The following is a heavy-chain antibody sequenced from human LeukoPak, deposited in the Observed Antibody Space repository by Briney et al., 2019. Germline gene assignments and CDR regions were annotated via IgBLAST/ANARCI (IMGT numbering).Heavy chain of an antibody. D-gene: IGHD3-3*01. J-gene: IGHJ4*02. V-gene: IGHV4-59*01. CDR2: IYYSGST. CDR1: GGSISSYY. CDR3: AGERNYDFWSGHAFDY. Sequence: PSETLSLTCTVSGGSISSYYWSWIRQPPGKGLEWIGYIYYSGSTNYNPSLKSRVTISVDTSKNQFSLKLSSVTAADTAVYYCAGERNYDFWSGHAFDYWGQGTLVTVSS.